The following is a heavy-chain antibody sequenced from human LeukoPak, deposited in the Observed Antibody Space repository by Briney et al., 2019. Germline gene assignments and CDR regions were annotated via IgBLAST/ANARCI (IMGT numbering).Heavy chain of an antibody. J-gene: IGHJ4*02. V-gene: IGHV3-33*01. CDR1: GFTSSSYG. CDR2: IWYDGSNK. CDR3: ARNWGDHFDWLHDY. D-gene: IGHD3-9*01. Sequence: GGSLRLSCAASGFTSSSYGMHWVRQAPGKGLEWVAVIWYDGSNKYYADSVKGRFTISRDNSKNTLYLQMNSPRAEDTAVYYCARNWGDHFDWLHDYWGQGTLVTVSS.